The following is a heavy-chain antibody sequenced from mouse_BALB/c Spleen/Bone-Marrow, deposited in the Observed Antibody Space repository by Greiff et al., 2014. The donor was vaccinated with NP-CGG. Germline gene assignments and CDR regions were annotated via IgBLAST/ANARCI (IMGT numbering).Heavy chain of an antibody. CDR2: IDPANGNT. CDR3: ARWEYYAMDY. CDR1: GFNIKDTY. D-gene: IGHD4-1*01. J-gene: IGHJ4*01. V-gene: IGHV14-3*02. Sequence: VHVKQSGAELVKPGASVKLSCTASGFNIKDTYMHWVMQRPEQGLEWIGRIDPANGNTKYDPKFQGKATITADTSSNTAYLQLSSLTSEGTAVYYCARWEYYAMDYWGQGTSVTVSS.